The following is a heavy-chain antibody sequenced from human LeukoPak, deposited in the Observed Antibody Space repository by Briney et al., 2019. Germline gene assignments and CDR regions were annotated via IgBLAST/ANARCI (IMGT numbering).Heavy chain of an antibody. CDR2: INHSGST. CDR1: GGSFSGYY. J-gene: IGHJ4*02. CDR3: ARGRRGLRYFDWLAGSYFDY. D-gene: IGHD3-9*01. Sequence: SETLSLTCAVYGGSFSGYYWSWIRQPPGKGLEWIGEINHSGSTNYNPYLKSRVTISVDTSKNQFSLKLSSVTAADTAVYYCARGRRGLRYFDWLAGSYFDYWGQGTLVTVSS. V-gene: IGHV4-34*01.